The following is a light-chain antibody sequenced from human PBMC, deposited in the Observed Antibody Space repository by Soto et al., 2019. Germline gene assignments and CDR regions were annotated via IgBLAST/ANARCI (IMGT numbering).Light chain of an antibody. CDR2: GAS. Sequence: EIVMTQSPATLSVSPWERVTLSCRASQSVSSYLAWYQHKPGQHPRLLIYGASTRATGIPARFSGSGSGTDFTLTISSLQSEAFAVYFCQQCSDWPLFTFGPGTRLEIK. CDR1: QSVSSY. V-gene: IGKV3-15*01. CDR3: QQCSDWPLFT. J-gene: IGKJ5*01.